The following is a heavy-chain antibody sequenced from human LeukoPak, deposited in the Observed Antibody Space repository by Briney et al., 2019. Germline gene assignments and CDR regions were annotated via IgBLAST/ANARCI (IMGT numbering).Heavy chain of an antibody. Sequence: SETLSLTCTVSGGSISSSSHYWGWIRQPPGKGLEWIGSMYYSGGTYYNPSLKSRVTISIDTSKNQFSLKLNSVTAADTAVYYCARLVRYCSTNSCYPFAYWGRGTLVTVSS. CDR1: GGSISSSSHY. CDR2: MYYSGGT. V-gene: IGHV4-39*01. J-gene: IGHJ4*02. D-gene: IGHD2-2*01. CDR3: ARLVRYCSTNSCYPFAY.